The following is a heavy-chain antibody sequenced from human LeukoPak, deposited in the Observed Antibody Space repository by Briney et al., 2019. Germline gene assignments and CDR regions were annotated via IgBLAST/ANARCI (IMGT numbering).Heavy chain of an antibody. J-gene: IGHJ6*02. D-gene: IGHD2-15*01. Sequence: GGSLRLSCAASGFTFRSYSMNWVRQAPGKGLEWVSAIDPSSTYIYYADSVKGRFTISRDNRKNLLHLQMNSLRPDDSAVYYCVKDLGSAITSALALDVWGQGTTVTVSS. CDR2: IDPSSTYI. CDR3: VKDLGSAITSALALDV. V-gene: IGHV3-21*04. CDR1: GFTFRSYS.